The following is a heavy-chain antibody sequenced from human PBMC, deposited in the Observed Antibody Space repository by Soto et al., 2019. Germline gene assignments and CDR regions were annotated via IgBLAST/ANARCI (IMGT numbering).Heavy chain of an antibody. CDR2: ISYDGSEK. CDR3: AKALGELSPESYDY. CDR1: GFTFSSFG. J-gene: IGHJ4*02. V-gene: IGHV3-30*18. D-gene: IGHD3-16*02. Sequence: QVQLVESGGGVVQPGRSLRLSCAASGFTFSSFGMHWVRQAPGKGLEWVAVISYDGSEKYYADSVKGRFTISRDNSKNTLSLQMNSLRADDTAVYYCAKALGELSPESYDYWGQGTLITVSS.